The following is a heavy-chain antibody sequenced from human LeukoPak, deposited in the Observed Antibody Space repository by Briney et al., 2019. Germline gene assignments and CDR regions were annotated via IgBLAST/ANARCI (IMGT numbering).Heavy chain of an antibody. CDR3: ARVDYYDSNGYYNHDAFDI. Sequence: SEALSLTCTVSGGSISGYYWSWIRQPAGKGLEWVGRIYTSGSTNYNPSLKSRVTISVDTSKNQFSMKLNSVTAADTAVYYCARVDYYDSNGYYNHDAFDIWGQGTMVTVSS. V-gene: IGHV4-4*07. J-gene: IGHJ3*02. CDR2: IYTSGST. D-gene: IGHD3-22*01. CDR1: GGSISGYY.